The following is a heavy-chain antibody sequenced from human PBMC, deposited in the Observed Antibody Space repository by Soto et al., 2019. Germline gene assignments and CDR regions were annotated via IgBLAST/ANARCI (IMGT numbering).Heavy chain of an antibody. V-gene: IGHV3-33*01. J-gene: IGHJ2*01. Sequence: KGQEWVAVIWYDGSNTSYTASVKRLFTISNDNSKNTLYLQLNSLRADDTAVYYCASVFFYAEDGIRVTVPVSAFLLNRPSDL. D-gene: IGHD2-15*01. CDR3: ASVFFYAEDGIRVTVPVSAFLLNRPSDL. CDR2: IWYDGSNT.